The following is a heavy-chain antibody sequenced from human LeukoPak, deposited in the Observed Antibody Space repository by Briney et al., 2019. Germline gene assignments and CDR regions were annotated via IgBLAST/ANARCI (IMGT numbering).Heavy chain of an antibody. V-gene: IGHV3-33*06. J-gene: IGHJ4*02. CDR1: AFPFTMYT. Sequence: GRSLTLSCAVSAFPFTMYTMRSVCQAPGKGLEWVAFIWPDGSKKYYADSVKGRFAISRENYTNTLYVQMNSLRPDDSGLYFGAKSFSSAEPNFDHWGQGTRLTVSS. CDR2: IWPDGSKK. CDR3: AKSFSSAEPNFDH. D-gene: IGHD6-25*01.